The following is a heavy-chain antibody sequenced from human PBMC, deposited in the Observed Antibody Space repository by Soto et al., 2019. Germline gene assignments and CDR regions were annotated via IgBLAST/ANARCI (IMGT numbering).Heavy chain of an antibody. CDR1: GFTFSSYA. Sequence: PGGSLRLSCTASGFTFSSYAMNWVRQTPGKGLEWVSTIVGSGAGPYYADSVRGRFSISRDNSKSTLYLQMNSLRAEDTAVYYCAEGGSFDYWGQGALVTVSS. V-gene: IGHV3-23*01. J-gene: IGHJ4*02. CDR3: AEGGSFDY. D-gene: IGHD3-10*01. CDR2: IVGSGAGP.